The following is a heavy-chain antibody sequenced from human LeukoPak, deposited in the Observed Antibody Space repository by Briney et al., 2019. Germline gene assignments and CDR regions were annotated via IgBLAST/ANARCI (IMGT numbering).Heavy chain of an antibody. V-gene: IGHV4-59*08. Sequence: SETLSLACTVSGGSLSSYYWNWIRQPPGKGLEWIGYISYSGNTNYNPSLKSRVTISVDTSKNQFSLKLSSVTAADTAVYFCATYTIAAGGYYYYGLDDWGQGTTVTVSS. CDR1: GGSLSSYY. CDR3: ATYTIAAGGYYYYGLDD. J-gene: IGHJ6*02. CDR2: ISYSGNT. D-gene: IGHD6-13*01.